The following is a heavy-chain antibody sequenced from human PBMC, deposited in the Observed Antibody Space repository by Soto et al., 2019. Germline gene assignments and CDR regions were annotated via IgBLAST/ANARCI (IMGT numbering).Heavy chain of an antibody. J-gene: IGHJ4*02. CDR3: ALLYDYGDYAHDY. V-gene: IGHV3-53*02. CDR2: IYSGGST. Sequence: EVQLVETGGGLIQPGGSLRLSCAASGFTVSSNYMSWVRQAPGKGLEWVSVIYSGGSTYYADSVKGRFTISRDNSKNTLYLQMNSLRAEDTAVYYCALLYDYGDYAHDYWGQGTLVTVSS. D-gene: IGHD4-17*01. CDR1: GFTVSSNY.